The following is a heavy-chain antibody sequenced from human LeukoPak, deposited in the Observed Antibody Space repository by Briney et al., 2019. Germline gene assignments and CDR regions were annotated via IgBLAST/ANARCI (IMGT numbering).Heavy chain of an antibody. Sequence: ALVKVSCKASGYTFTSYAMHWVRQAPGQRLEWMGWINAGNGNTKYSQKFQGRVTITRDTSASTAYMELSSLRSEDTAVYYCARVYDINAFDIWGQGTMVTVSS. CDR3: ARVYDINAFDI. V-gene: IGHV1-3*01. CDR2: INAGNGNT. J-gene: IGHJ3*02. CDR1: GYTFTSYA. D-gene: IGHD3-22*01.